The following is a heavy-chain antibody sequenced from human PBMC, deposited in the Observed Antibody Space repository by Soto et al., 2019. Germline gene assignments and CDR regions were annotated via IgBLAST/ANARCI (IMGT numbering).Heavy chain of an antibody. J-gene: IGHJ5*02. CDR2: MNPNSGNT. CDR1: GYTFTSYD. V-gene: IGHV1-8*01. CDR3: ARIYYDTSGYGNWFDP. Sequence: ASVKVSCKASGYTFTSYDINWVRQATGQGLEWMGWMNPNSGNTGYAQKFQGRVTMTRNTSISTAYMELSSLRSEDTAVYYCARIYYDTSGYGNWFDPRGHGTMVTAPQ. D-gene: IGHD3-22*01.